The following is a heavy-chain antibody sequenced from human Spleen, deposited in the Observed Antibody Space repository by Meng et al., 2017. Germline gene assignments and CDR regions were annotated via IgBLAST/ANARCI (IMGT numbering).Heavy chain of an antibody. Sequence: GESLKISCAASGFTFSNYWMHWVRQAPGKGLVWVSRINTDGTTTTYADSVKGRFTISRDNAENTLYLQMNSLRAEDTAVYYCARSPREWFTGGAFDYWGQGTLVTVSS. CDR3: ARSPREWFTGGAFDY. J-gene: IGHJ4*02. V-gene: IGHV3-74*01. D-gene: IGHD2-8*01. CDR1: GFTFSNYW. CDR2: INTDGTTT.